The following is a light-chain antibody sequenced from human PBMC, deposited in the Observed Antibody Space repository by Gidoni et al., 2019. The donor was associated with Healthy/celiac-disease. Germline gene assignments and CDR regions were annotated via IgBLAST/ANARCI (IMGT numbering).Light chain of an antibody. V-gene: IGKV1-5*03. CDR2: TAS. Sequence: DIQMTQSPSTLSASVGDRVTITCRDSQSISSWLAWYQQKPGKAAKLLIYTASSLESGVPSRFSGSGSGTEFTLTISSLQPDDFATYYCQQYNSYSPKYTFGQGTKLEIK. J-gene: IGKJ2*01. CDR3: QQYNSYSPKYT. CDR1: QSISSW.